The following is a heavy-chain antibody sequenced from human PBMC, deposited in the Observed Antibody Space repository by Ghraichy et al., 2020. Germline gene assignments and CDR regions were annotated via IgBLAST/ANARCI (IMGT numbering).Heavy chain of an antibody. Sequence: GSLRLSCAASGFTVSGSYMTWVRQAPGKGLEWVSVIYTGGTTYYAESVKGRFTISRDNSKNTLYLQMNSLRPEDTAVYYCGISKAVGGWLDPWGQGTLVTVSS. CDR3: GISKAVGGWLDP. CDR1: GFTVSGSY. D-gene: IGHD3-16*01. CDR2: IYTGGTT. J-gene: IGHJ5*02. V-gene: IGHV3-66*02.